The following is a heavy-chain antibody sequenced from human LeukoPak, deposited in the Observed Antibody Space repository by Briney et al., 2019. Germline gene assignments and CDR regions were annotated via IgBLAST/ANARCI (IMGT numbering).Heavy chain of an antibody. CDR3: ARDSAWPGEWFGEHGRAFDI. CDR1: GFTFSSYA. D-gene: IGHD3-10*01. J-gene: IGHJ3*02. Sequence: HPGGSLRLSCAASGFTFSSYAMHWVRQAPGKGLEWVAVISYDGSNKYYADSVKGRFTISRDNSKNTLYLQMNSLRAEDTAVYYCARDSAWPGEWFGEHGRAFDIWGQGTMVTVSS. CDR2: ISYDGSNK. V-gene: IGHV3-30*04.